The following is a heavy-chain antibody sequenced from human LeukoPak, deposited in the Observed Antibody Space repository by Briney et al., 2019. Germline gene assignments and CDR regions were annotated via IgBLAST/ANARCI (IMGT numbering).Heavy chain of an antibody. CDR3: ARAYYDSSGYPYYFDY. CDR2: ISYDGSNK. V-gene: IGHV3-30-3*01. J-gene: IGHJ4*02. Sequence: VISYDGSNKYYADSVKGRFTISRDNSKNTLYLQMNSLRAEDTAVYYCARAYYDSSGYPYYFDYWGQGTLVTVSS. D-gene: IGHD3-22*01.